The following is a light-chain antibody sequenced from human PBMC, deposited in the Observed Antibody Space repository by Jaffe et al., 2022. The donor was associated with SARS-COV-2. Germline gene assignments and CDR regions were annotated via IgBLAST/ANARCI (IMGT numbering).Light chain of an antibody. CDR3: FLSYSGAWGGV. CDR2: DTN. V-gene: IGLV7-46*01. CDR1: TGAVTSGHF. J-gene: IGLJ3*02. Sequence: QAVVTQEPSLTVSPGGTVTLTCGSSTGAVTSGHFPYWFQQKPGQAPRTLIYDTNNKHSWTPARFSGSLLGGKAALTLSGAQPEDEADYYCFLSYSGAWGGVFGGGTKLTVL.